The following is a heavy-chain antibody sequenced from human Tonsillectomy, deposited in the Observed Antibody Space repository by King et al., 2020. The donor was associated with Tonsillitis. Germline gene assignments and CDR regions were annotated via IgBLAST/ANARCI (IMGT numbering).Heavy chain of an antibody. V-gene: IGHV3-23*04. Sequence: EVQLVESGGGLVQPGGSLRLSCAASGFTFRRYAMSWVRQAPGKGLEWVSSVGGSAAGTSYADSVKGRFTISRDNSKTTVYMQMNSLRAEDTAVYYCAKVYYDSSGYYSDAFDIWGQGTLVTVSS. D-gene: IGHD3-22*01. CDR2: VGGSAAGT. CDR1: GFTFRRYA. CDR3: AKVYYDSSGYYSDAFDI. J-gene: IGHJ3*02.